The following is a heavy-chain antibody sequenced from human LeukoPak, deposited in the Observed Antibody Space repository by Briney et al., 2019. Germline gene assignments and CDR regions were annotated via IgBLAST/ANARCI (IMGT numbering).Heavy chain of an antibody. V-gene: IGHV1-46*01. D-gene: IGHD4-17*01. CDR1: GYTFTSYY. Sequence: GASVKVSCKASGYTFTSYYMHWVRQAPGQGLEWMGIINPSGGSTSYAQKFQGRVTMTRDMSTSTDYMELSSLRSEDTAVYYCAKSHYGDYKGAFDIWGQGTMVTVSS. CDR3: AKSHYGDYKGAFDI. CDR2: INPSGGST. J-gene: IGHJ3*02.